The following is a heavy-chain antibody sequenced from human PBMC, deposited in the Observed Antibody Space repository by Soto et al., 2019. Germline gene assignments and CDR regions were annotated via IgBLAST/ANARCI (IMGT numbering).Heavy chain of an antibody. Sequence: PSVTLPLTYTVSEFSSSSYDWSLIRQHPGKGLEWIGYIYYSGSTNYNPSLKSRVTISVDTSKNQFSLKLSSVTAADTAVYYCAREWSLRDSSGYVTDWGQGTLVTVSS. CDR1: EFSSSSYD. CDR3: AREWSLRDSSGYVTD. D-gene: IGHD3-22*01. J-gene: IGHJ4*02. V-gene: IGHV4-59*01. CDR2: IYYSGST.